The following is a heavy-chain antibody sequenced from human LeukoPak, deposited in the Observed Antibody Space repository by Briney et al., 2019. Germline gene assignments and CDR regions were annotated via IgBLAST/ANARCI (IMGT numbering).Heavy chain of an antibody. D-gene: IGHD4-17*01. CDR1: EFTFSNAW. CDR2: IKSKTDGGTT. Sequence: GGSLRLSCAASEFTFSNAWMSWVRQAPGKGLEWVGRIKSKTDGGTTDYAAPVKGRFTISRDDSKNTLYPQMNSLKTEDTAVYYCTRRHDYGDYLNWFDPWGQGTLVTVSS. CDR3: TRRHDYGDYLNWFDP. J-gene: IGHJ5*02. V-gene: IGHV3-15*01.